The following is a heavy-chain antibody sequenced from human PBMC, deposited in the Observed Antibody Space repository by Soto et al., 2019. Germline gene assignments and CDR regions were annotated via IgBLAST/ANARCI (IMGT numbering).Heavy chain of an antibody. J-gene: IGHJ4*02. CDR2: ISAYYGNT. CDR1: GYTFTSYG. Sequence: QVQLVQSGAEVKKPGASVKVSCKASGYTFTSYGISWVRQAPGQGLEWMGWISAYYGNTNYAQKLQGRVTMTTDTPASTAYMELRSLRSDDTAMYYRSRVGSGVWLDFDYWGQRTLVPLSS. CDR3: SRVGSGVWLDFDY. V-gene: IGHV1-18*01. D-gene: IGHD6-19*01.